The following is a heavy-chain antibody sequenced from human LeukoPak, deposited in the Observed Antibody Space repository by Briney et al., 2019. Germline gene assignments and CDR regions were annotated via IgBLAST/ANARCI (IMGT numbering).Heavy chain of an antibody. CDR1: GFTFSSYG. CDR2: IRYDGSNK. D-gene: IGHD6-25*01. V-gene: IGHV3-30*02. CDR3: AKDRLHAFDI. Sequence: GSLRLSCAAPGFTFSSYGMHWVRQAPGKGLEWVAFIRYDGSNKYYADSVKGRFTISRDNSKNTLYLQMNSLRAEDTAVYYCAKDRLHAFDIWGQGTMVTVSP. J-gene: IGHJ3*02.